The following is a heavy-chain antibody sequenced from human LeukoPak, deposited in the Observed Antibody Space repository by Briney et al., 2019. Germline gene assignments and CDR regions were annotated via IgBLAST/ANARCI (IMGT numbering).Heavy chain of an antibody. J-gene: IGHJ4*02. CDR3: AKDTANDVDTAMGTFFDY. CDR2: INHNGNVN. V-gene: IGHV3-7*03. CDR1: GFTFSSYW. Sequence: PGGSLRLSCAASGFTFSSYWMNWARQAPGEGLEWVASINHNGNVNYYVDSVKGRFTISRDNAKNSLYLQMNSLRAEDTALYYCAKDTANDVDTAMGTFFDYWGQGTLVTVSS. D-gene: IGHD5-18*01.